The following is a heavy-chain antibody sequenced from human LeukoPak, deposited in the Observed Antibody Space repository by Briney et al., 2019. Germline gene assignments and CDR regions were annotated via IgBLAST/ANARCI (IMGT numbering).Heavy chain of an antibody. V-gene: IGHV1-69*06. D-gene: IGHD1-1*01. CDR1: GGTFSSYA. CDR2: TIPIFGTA. CDR3: ARALDAGDFDY. J-gene: IGHJ4*02. Sequence: SVKVSCKASGGTFSSYAISWVRQAPGQGLEWMGGTIPIFGTANYAQKFQGRVTITADKSTSTAYMELSSLRSEDTAVYYCARALDAGDFDYWGQGTLSPSPQ.